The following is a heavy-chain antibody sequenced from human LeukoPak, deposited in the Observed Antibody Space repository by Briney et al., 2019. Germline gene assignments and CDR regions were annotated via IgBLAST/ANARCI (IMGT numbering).Heavy chain of an antibody. D-gene: IGHD2-15*01. Sequence: SETLSLTCTVSGGSVSSGSYYWSWIRQPPGKGLEWIGYIYYSGSTNHNPSLKSRVTISVDTSKNQFSLKLSSVTAADTAVYYCARDAIVVVAASVYYYYGMDVWGQGTTVTVSS. V-gene: IGHV4-61*01. J-gene: IGHJ6*02. CDR3: ARDAIVVVAASVYYYYGMDV. CDR1: GGSVSSGSYY. CDR2: IYYSGST.